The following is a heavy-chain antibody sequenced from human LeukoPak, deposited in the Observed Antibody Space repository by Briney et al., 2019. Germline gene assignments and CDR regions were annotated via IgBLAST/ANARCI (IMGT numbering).Heavy chain of an antibody. CDR1: GGSISSGSYY. Sequence: SETLSLTFTVSGGSISSGSYYWSWIRRPAGEGLEWIGRIYTSGSTNYNPSLKSRVTISVDTSKNQFSLKLSSVTAADTAVYYCAGDWTGILGYWGQGTLVTVSS. D-gene: IGHD3/OR15-3a*01. CDR3: AGDWTGILGY. V-gene: IGHV4-61*02. CDR2: IYTSGST. J-gene: IGHJ4*02.